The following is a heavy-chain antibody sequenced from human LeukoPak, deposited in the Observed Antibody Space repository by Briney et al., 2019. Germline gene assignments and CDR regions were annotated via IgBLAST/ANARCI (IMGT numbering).Heavy chain of an antibody. V-gene: IGHV1-2*02. CDR3: ARDSVDTAMVGGLDY. J-gene: IGHJ4*02. D-gene: IGHD5-18*01. CDR1: GYTFTGYY. Sequence: ASVKVSCKASGYTFTGYYMHWVRQAPGQGLEWMGWINPNSGGTNYAQKFQGRVTMTRDTSISTAYMELSRLRSDDTAVYYCARDSVDTAMVGGLDYWGQGTLVTVSS. CDR2: INPNSGGT.